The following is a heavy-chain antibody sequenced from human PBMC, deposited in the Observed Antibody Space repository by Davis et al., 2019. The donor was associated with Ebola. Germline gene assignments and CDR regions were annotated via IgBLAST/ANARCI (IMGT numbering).Heavy chain of an antibody. D-gene: IGHD6-13*01. Sequence: GESLTLSCAASGFTFSTYAMGWVRQAPGKGLEWVSDISSGGGAPYYADSVKGRFTTFRDNPKNTLYLQMNSLRAEDTAVYYCARGPSTGNSFSYWGQGTLVTVSS. CDR2: ISSGGGAP. CDR3: ARGPSTGNSFSY. CDR1: GFTFSTYA. V-gene: IGHV3-23*01. J-gene: IGHJ4*02.